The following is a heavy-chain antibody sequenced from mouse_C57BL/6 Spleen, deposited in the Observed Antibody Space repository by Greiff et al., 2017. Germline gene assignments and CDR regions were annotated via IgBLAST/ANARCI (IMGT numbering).Heavy chain of an antibody. CDR3: AHYGYDGEDFAY. CDR1: GYTFTDYY. V-gene: IGHV1-26*01. J-gene: IGHJ3*01. D-gene: IGHD2-2*01. CDR2: INPNNGGT. Sequence: EVQLQQSGPELVKPGASVKISCKASGYTFTDYYMNWVKQSHGKSLEWIGDINPNNGGTSYNQKFKGKGTLTVDKSSSTAYMELLSLTSEDSAVYYCAHYGYDGEDFAYWGQGTLVTVSA.